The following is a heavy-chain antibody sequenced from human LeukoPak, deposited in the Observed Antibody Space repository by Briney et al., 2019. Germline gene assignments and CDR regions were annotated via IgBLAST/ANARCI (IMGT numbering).Heavy chain of an antibody. Sequence: SETLSLTCTVSGGSISSGGYYWSWIRQHPGQGLEWIGSVYYSGSTYYNPSLKSRVTISVDTSKNQFSLKLSSVTAADTAVYYCARRHGDLWFGELLYFDYWGQGTLVTVSS. V-gene: IGHV4-31*03. CDR3: ARRHGDLWFGELLYFDY. J-gene: IGHJ4*02. CDR1: GGSISSGGYY. D-gene: IGHD3-10*01. CDR2: VYYSGST.